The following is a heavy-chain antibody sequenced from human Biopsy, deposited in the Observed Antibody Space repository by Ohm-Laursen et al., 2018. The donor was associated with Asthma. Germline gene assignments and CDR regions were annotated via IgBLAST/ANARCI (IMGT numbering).Heavy chain of an antibody. V-gene: IGHV1-69*13. J-gene: IGHJ4*02. Sequence: SMKVSCKSLGGTFNTYVIGWVRQAPGQGLEWMGGINSVFGTTTYPQKFQDRVTITADDSTGTVYMELSSLRSEDTAVYYCARKAGSCISRTCYSLDFWGQGTLVTVSS. CDR2: INSVFGTT. CDR1: GGTFNTYV. D-gene: IGHD2-2*01. CDR3: ARKAGSCISRTCYSLDF.